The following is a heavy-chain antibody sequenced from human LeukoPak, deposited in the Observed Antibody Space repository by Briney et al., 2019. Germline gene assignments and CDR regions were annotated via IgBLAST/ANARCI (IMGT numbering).Heavy chain of an antibody. CDR2: FDPEDGET. D-gene: IGHD3-9*01. J-gene: IGHJ4*02. V-gene: IGHV1-24*01. CDR3: ATLPQAYDILTGYPNYYFDY. CDR1: GYTLTELS. Sequence: GASVKVSCKVSGYTLTELSMHWVRQAPGKGLEWMGGFDPEDGETIYAQKFQGRVTMTEDTSTDTAYMELSSLRSEDTAVYYCATLPQAYDILTGYPNYYFDYWGQGTLVTVSP.